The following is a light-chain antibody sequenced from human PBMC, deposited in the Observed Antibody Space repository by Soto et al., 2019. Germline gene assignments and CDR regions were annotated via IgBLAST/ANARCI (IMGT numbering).Light chain of an antibody. CDR2: AAS. V-gene: IGKV1-39*01. J-gene: IGKJ4*01. Sequence: DIQMTQSPSYLSASVGDRVTVTCRASQSISSYLNWYQQKPGKAPKLLIYAASSLQSGVPSRFSGSGSGTDFTRTIISLQPEDFATDYCQQSYSTPLTFCGGTKVET. CDR1: QSISSY. CDR3: QQSYSTPLT.